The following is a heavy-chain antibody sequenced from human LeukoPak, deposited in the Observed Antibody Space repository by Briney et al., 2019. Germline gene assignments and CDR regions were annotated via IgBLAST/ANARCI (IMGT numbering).Heavy chain of an antibody. CDR2: ISAYNGNT. Sequence: GASVKVSCKASGYTFTSYGISWVRQAPGQGLEWMGWISAYNGNTNYAQKLQGRVTMTTDTSTSTAYMELRSLRSDDTAVYYCARDHVGVPAAMGQRSFGNDYWGQGTLVTVSS. V-gene: IGHV1-18*04. D-gene: IGHD2-2*01. CDR3: ARDHVGVPAAMGQRSFGNDY. CDR1: GYTFTSYG. J-gene: IGHJ4*02.